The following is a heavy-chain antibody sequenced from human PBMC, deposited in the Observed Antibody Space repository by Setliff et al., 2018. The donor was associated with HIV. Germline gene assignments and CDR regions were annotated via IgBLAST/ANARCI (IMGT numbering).Heavy chain of an antibody. CDR3: ARAIRDGNSLINWFDP. D-gene: IGHD2-15*01. CDR2: IDDSGRIR. V-gene: IGHV3-11*04. J-gene: IGHJ5*02. CDR1: GFSFSDYY. Sequence: GGSLRLSCIASGFSFSDYYMAWIRQTPGKGLEWISYIDDSGRIRDYADVVKGRFTISRDNAKNSLYLQMNSLRGEDTAVYFCARAIRDGNSLINWFDPWGQGTLVTVSS.